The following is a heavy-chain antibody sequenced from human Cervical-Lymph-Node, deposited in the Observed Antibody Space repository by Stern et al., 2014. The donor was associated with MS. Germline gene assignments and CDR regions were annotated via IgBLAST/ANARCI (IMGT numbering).Heavy chain of an antibody. J-gene: IGHJ5*02. V-gene: IGHV4-59*01. CDR1: GGSLSSYY. CDR3: ARGATQAFDP. CDR2: IYYSGSP. Sequence: QLQESGPGLVKPSETLSLTCTVSGGSLSSYYWSWIRQPPGKGLGWIGYIYYSGSPNYNPSLKSRVTISVDTSKNQFSLKLSSVTAADTAVYYCARGATQAFDPWGQGTLVTVSS.